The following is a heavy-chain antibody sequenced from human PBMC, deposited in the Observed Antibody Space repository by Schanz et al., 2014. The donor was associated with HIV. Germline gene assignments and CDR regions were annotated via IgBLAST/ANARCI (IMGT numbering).Heavy chain of an antibody. J-gene: IGHJ4*02. Sequence: QVQLVESGGGVVQPGRSLRLSCVASGFSFNNYGMHWVRQAPGKGLEWVAVTSYDGVRKYLGDSVKGRFTISRDNSKNTLYLQMNSLGAEDTAVYYCAKVAIHSSGWLPFDYWGQGTLVTVSS. CDR3: AKVAIHSSGWLPFDY. CDR1: GFSFNNYG. D-gene: IGHD6-19*01. V-gene: IGHV3-33*05. CDR2: TSYDGVRK.